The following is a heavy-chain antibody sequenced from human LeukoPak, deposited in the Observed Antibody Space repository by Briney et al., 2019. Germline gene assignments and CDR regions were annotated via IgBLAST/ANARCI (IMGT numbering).Heavy chain of an antibody. CDR2: IIPILGIA. CDR1: GGTFSSYA. D-gene: IGHD6-6*01. J-gene: IGHJ6*02. CDR3: ARYSSWAGNYYYGMDV. V-gene: IGHV1-69*04. Sequence: SVKVSCKASGGTFSSYAISWVRQAPGQGLEWMGRIIPILGIANYAQKFQGRVTITADKSTSTAYMELSSLRSEDTAVYYCARYSSWAGNYYYGMDVWGQGTTVTVSS.